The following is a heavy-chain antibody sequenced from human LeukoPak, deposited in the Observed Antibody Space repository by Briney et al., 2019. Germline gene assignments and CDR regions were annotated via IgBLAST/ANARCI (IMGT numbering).Heavy chain of an antibody. V-gene: IGHV3-7*03. Sequence: GGSLRLSCAASGFTFSTSWMSWVRQVPGKGLEWVANIKKDGSETYYVDSVKGRFTISRDNAKNSLYLQMNSLRAEDTAMYCCARGRYSGTTYYFDYWGQGTLVTVSS. J-gene: IGHJ4*02. D-gene: IGHD5-12*01. CDR2: IKKDGSET. CDR1: GFTFSTSW. CDR3: ARGRYSGTTYYFDY.